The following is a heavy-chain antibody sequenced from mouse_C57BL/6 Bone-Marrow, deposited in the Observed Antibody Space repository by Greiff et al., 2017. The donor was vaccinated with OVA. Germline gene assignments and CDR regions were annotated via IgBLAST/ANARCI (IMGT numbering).Heavy chain of an antibody. CDR3: ARSGYSNYGFAY. J-gene: IGHJ3*01. CDR2: IYPRSGNT. CDR1: GYTFTSSG. D-gene: IGHD2-5*01. V-gene: IGHV1-81*01. Sequence: QVQLQQSGAELARPGASVKLSCKASGYTFTSSGISWVKQRTGQGLEWIGEIYPRSGNTYYNEKFKGKATLTADKSSSTAYMELRSLTSEDSAVYFCARSGYSNYGFAYWGQGTLVTVSA.